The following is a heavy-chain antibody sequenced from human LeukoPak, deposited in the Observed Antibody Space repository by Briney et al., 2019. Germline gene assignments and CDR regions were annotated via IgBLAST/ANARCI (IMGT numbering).Heavy chain of an antibody. CDR2: INHSGST. D-gene: IGHD5-24*01. CDR1: GGSFSGYY. Sequence: SETLSLTCAVYGGSFSGYYWSWIRQPPGKGLEWIGEINHSGSTNYNPSLKSRVTISVDTSKNQFSLKLSSVTAADTAVYYCARCRRDGYNSDAFDIWGQGTMVTVSS. CDR3: ARCRRDGYNSDAFDI. J-gene: IGHJ3*02. V-gene: IGHV4-34*01.